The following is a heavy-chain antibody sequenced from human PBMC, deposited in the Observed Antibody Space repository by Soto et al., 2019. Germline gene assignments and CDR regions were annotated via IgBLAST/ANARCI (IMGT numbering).Heavy chain of an antibody. CDR3: TTDFRIQLWKIFDY. D-gene: IGHD5-18*01. V-gene: IGHV3-15*01. CDR2: IKSKTDGGTT. Sequence: PGGSLRLSCAASGFTFSNAWMSWVRQAPGKGLEWVGRIKSKTDGGTTDYAAPVKGRFTISRDDSKNTLYLQMNSLKTEDTAVYYCTTDFRIQLWKIFDYWGQGTLVTVSS. J-gene: IGHJ4*02. CDR1: GFTFSNAW.